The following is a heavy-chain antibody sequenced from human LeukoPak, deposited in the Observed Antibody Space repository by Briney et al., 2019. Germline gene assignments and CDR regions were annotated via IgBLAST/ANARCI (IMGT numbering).Heavy chain of an antibody. D-gene: IGHD3-22*01. J-gene: IGHJ4*02. Sequence: SETLSLTCTVSGGSISSSSYYWGWIRQPPGKGLEWIGSIYYSGSTYYNPSLKSRVTISVDTSKNQFSLKLSSVTAAHAAVYYCARYPTYYYDSSGYYPLYYFDYWGQGTLVTVSS. V-gene: IGHV4-39*01. CDR1: GGSISSSSYY. CDR3: ARYPTYYYDSSGYYPLYYFDY. CDR2: IYYSGST.